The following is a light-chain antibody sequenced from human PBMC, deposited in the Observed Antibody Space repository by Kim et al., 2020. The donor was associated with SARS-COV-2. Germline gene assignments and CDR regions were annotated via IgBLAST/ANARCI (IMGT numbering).Light chain of an antibody. CDR1: QDISNY. Sequence: SVGDRVTITCQASQDISNYLNWYQQKPGKAPKLLIYDASNLETGVPSRFSGSGSGTDFTFTISSLQPEDIATYYCQQYDNLPRITFGQGTRLEIK. J-gene: IGKJ5*01. CDR3: QQYDNLPRIT. V-gene: IGKV1-33*01. CDR2: DAS.